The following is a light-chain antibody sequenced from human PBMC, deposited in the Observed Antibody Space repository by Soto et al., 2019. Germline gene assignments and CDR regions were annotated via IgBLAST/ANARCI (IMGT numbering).Light chain of an antibody. CDR3: QQYGSSLWT. CDR2: AAS. V-gene: IGKV1-39*01. Sequence: DIQMTQSPFSLSASVGDRVTITCRASQSISASLNWYQQKPGKAPKLLIYAASFLQSGVPSRFSASGSGTDFTLTISSLQPEDFAVYYCQQYGSSLWTFGQGTKVDIK. CDR1: QSISAS. J-gene: IGKJ1*01.